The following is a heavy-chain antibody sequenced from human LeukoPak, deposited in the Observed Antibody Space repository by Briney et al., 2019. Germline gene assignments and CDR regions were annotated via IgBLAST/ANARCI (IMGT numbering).Heavy chain of an antibody. D-gene: IGHD4-23*01. J-gene: IGHJ3*02. Sequence: SETLSLTCVVSGASISSGGYSWSWIRQPPGTGLEWIGYIYYSGSTNYNPSLKSRVTISVDTSKNQFSLKLSSVTAADTAVYYCARLPIYRGSTDAFDIWGQGTMVTVSS. V-gene: IGHV4-61*08. CDR1: GASISSGGYS. CDR3: ARLPIYRGSTDAFDI. CDR2: IYYSGST.